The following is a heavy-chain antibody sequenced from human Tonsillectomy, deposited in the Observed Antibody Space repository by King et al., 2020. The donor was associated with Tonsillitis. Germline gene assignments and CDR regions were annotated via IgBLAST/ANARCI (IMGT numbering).Heavy chain of an antibody. Sequence: VQLVESGGGLVQPGGSLRLSCAASGFTFSSYDMHWVRHATGQGLEWVSSIGTDGDTYYPGSVKGRFTISRENAKNSLYLQMNSLSTGETAVYYCAREPTGYYYGMDVWGQGTTVTVSS. V-gene: IGHV3-13*01. J-gene: IGHJ6*02. CDR3: AREPTGYYYGMDV. CDR1: GFTFSSYD. CDR2: IGTDGDT.